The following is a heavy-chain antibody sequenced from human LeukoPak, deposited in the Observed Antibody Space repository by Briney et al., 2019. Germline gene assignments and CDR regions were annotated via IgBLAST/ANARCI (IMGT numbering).Heavy chain of an antibody. CDR3: ARGTSLTGYASGLGFNY. CDR2: IYDSGNT. CDR1: GGSVSSWY. Sequence: SETLSLTCAVSGGSVSSWYWSWIRQPPGKGLEWVGHIYDSGNTNYNPSLKSRVTISINTSKNQFSLRLTSVNAADTATYYCARGTSLTGYASGLGFNYWGQGILVTVSS. D-gene: IGHD6-19*01. J-gene: IGHJ4*02. V-gene: IGHV4-59*02.